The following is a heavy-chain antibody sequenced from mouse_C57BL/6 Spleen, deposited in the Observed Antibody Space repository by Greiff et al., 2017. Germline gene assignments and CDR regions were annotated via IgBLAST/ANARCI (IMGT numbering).Heavy chain of an antibody. D-gene: IGHD3-2*02. CDR1: GYTFTSYW. Sequence: QVQLQQPGAELVKPGASVKMSCKASGYTFTSYWITWVKQRPGQGLEWIGDIYPGSGSTNYNEKLKSKATLTVDTSSSTAYMQLSSLTSEDSAVYYCARKGGSSGYHDYWGQGTTLTVSS. J-gene: IGHJ2*01. CDR3: ARKGGSSGYHDY. V-gene: IGHV1-55*01. CDR2: IYPGSGST.